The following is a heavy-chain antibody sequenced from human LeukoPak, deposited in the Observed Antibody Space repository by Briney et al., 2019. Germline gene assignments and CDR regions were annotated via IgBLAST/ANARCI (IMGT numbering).Heavy chain of an antibody. J-gene: IGHJ4*02. Sequence: ASVKVSCKASGYTFTSYAMHWVRQAPGQRLEWMGWINAGNGNTKYSQKFQGRVTITRDTSASTAYMELSSLRSEDTAVYYCARDSLRYYGDYDYWGQGTLVTVSS. D-gene: IGHD4-17*01. V-gene: IGHV1-3*01. CDR3: ARDSLRYYGDYDY. CDR1: GYTFTSYA. CDR2: INAGNGNT.